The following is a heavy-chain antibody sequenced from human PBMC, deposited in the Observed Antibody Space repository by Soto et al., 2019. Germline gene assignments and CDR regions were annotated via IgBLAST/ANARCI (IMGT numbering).Heavy chain of an antibody. D-gene: IGHD3-9*01. CDR3: ARPPGYISDWYYFDL. Sequence: QVQLVQSGAEVKKPGASVKVSCEASGYNFIDYYIHWVRQAPGQGFEWVGRISPKSGGTNSAHKFEGRVTMTWDTSLNTAYMELSSLKSDDTAVYYCARPPGYISDWYYFDLWGQGTRVTVSS. V-gene: IGHV1-2*07. CDR1: GYNFIDYY. J-gene: IGHJ4*02. CDR2: ISPKSGGT.